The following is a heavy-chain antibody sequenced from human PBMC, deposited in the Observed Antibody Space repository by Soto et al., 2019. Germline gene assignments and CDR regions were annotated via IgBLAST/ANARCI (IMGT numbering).Heavy chain of an antibody. J-gene: IGHJ4*02. CDR1: GGSISSDY. CDR2: MHYSGST. Sequence: SETLSLTCTVAGGSISSDYWSWFRQPPGKGLEWIGYMHYSGSTNYNPSLKSRVTISVDTSKKQFSLKLTSVTAADTAVYYCARKRGYSYGYFVDYWGQGTPVT. V-gene: IGHV4-59*08. D-gene: IGHD5-18*01. CDR3: ARKRGYSYGYFVDY.